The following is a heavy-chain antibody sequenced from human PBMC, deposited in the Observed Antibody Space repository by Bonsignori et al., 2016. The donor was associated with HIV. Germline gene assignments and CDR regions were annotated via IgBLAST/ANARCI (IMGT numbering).Heavy chain of an antibody. CDR3: AFPAALFSEYFQH. V-gene: IGHV3-23*01. CDR2: ISGSGGNT. D-gene: IGHD2-15*01. Sequence: WIRQPPGKGLEWVSAISGSGGNTYYADSVKGRFTISRDNSKNTLYLQMNSLRAADTAVYYCAFPAALFSEYFQHWGQGTLVTVSS. J-gene: IGHJ1*01.